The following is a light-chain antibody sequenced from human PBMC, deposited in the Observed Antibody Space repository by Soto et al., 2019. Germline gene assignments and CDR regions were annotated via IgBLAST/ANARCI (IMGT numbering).Light chain of an antibody. CDR2: NVS. Sequence: DVMMTQTPLSLPVTLGQPASLSCKSSQSLVYRDGNTYLNWFQQRPGQSPRRLIYNVSKRDSGVPDRFSGSGSGTDFTLKISRVEAEDVGVYYCLQGSHWPRTFGQGTKLEIK. V-gene: IGKV2-30*01. CDR1: QSLVYRDGNTY. J-gene: IGKJ2*01. CDR3: LQGSHWPRT.